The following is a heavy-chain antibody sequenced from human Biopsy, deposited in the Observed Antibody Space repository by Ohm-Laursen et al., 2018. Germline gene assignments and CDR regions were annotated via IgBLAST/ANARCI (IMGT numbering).Heavy chain of an antibody. CDR3: AKDRYNYTPIGGFSMDV. Sequence: SLRLSCTASRFTFNNYGMQWVRQAPGKGLEWVAFIFYDGSNTYYADSVKGRFTISRDNSRDTLYLQMSSLRAEDTAVYYCAKDRYNYTPIGGFSMDVWGQGTTVTVSS. J-gene: IGHJ6*02. CDR1: RFTFNNYG. D-gene: IGHD5-18*01. V-gene: IGHV3-30*18. CDR2: IFYDGSNT.